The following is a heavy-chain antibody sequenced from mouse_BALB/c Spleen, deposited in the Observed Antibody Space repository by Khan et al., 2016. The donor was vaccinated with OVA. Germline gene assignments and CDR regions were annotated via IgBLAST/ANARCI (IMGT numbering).Heavy chain of an antibody. CDR2: IYPGSDNA. CDR3: ARGDGYYVYFDY. CDR1: GYTFTYYV. D-gene: IGHD2-3*01. V-gene: IGHV1-81*01. J-gene: IGHJ2*01. Sequence: QVQLQQPGPELVKPGASVKMSCKASGYTFTYYVITWVKQRTGQGLEWIGEIYPGSDNAYYNERFKGKATLTADKSSNTTHMQLSSLTSEDSAVYFCARGDGYYVYFDYWGQGTTLTGSS.